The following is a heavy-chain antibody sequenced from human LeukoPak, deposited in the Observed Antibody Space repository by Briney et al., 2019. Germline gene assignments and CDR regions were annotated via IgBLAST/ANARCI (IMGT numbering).Heavy chain of an antibody. J-gene: IGHJ6*03. CDR3: ARDPGSYYGSGSRYYYYYMDV. Sequence: GSLRLSCAASGFTFSSYWMSWVRQAPGKGLEWVANIKQDGSEKYYVDSVKGRFTISRDNAKNSLYLQMNSLRAEDTAVYYFARDPGSYYGSGSRYYYYYMDVWGKGTTVTVSS. D-gene: IGHD3-10*01. CDR1: GFTFSSYW. V-gene: IGHV3-7*01. CDR2: IKQDGSEK.